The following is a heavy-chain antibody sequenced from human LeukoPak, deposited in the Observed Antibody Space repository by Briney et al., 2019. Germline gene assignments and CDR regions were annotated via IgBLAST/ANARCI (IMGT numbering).Heavy chain of an antibody. V-gene: IGHV2-5*02. J-gene: IGHJ4*02. D-gene: IGHD3-10*01. CDR2: IYWDDDK. CDR3: ARGNYVNIAMVHFDS. Sequence: SGPTLVNPTQTLTLTCTFSGFSLSTTGVAVNWIRQPPGRALEWLGIIYWDDDKSYSPSLKSRLTITKDPSKNQVVLTMSNMDPVDTATYYCARGNYVNIAMVHFDSWGQGTLVTVSS. CDR1: GFSLSTTGVA.